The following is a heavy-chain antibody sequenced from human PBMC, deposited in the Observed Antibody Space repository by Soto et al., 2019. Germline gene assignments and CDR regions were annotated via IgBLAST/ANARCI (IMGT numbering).Heavy chain of an antibody. CDR3: ARDLLTTVTTAPDAFDI. CDR1: GGSISSYY. Sequence: SETLSLTCTVSGGSISSYYWSWIRQPPGKGLEWIGYIYYSGSTNYNPSLKSRVTISVDTSKNQFSLKLSSVTAADTAVYYCARDLLTTVTTAPDAFDIWGQGTMVTVSS. D-gene: IGHD4-17*01. CDR2: IYYSGST. J-gene: IGHJ3*02. V-gene: IGHV4-59*01.